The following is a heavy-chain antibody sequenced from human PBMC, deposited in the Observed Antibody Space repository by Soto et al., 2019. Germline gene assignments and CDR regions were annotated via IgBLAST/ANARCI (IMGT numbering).Heavy chain of an antibody. Sequence: QVQLQESGPGLVKPSGTLSLTCAVSGGSISSSNWWSWVRQPPGKGLEWIGEIYHSGSTKYNPSHKSGVPISVKKSKNQFSLKLSSVTAADTAVYYCARVVAAAGINWFHPRGQGTLVTVSS. CDR3: ARVVAAAGINWFHP. V-gene: IGHV4-4*02. CDR2: IYHSGST. D-gene: IGHD6-13*01. CDR1: GGSISSSNW. J-gene: IGHJ5*02.